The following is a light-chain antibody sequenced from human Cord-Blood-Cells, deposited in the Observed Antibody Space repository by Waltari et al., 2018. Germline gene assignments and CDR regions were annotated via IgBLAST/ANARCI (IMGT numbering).Light chain of an antibody. Sequence: DLQMTQSPSSLSASVGARVTIPCRASQRISSYLNWYQQKPGKAPKLLIYAASSWQSGVPARFSGSGSGTDFTLTISSLQPEDFATYYCQQSYSTPCTFGPGTKVDIK. J-gene: IGKJ3*01. CDR1: QRISSY. CDR3: QQSYSTPCT. V-gene: IGKV1-39*01. CDR2: AAS.